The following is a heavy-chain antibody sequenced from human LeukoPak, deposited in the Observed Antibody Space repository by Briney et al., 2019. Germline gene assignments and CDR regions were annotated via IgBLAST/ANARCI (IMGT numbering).Heavy chain of an antibody. D-gene: IGHD2-15*01. V-gene: IGHV4-31*03. CDR2: IYYSGSN. J-gene: IGHJ3*02. CDR1: GGSTNSGAYY. CDR3: AGCSGGSPIDAFHI. Sequence: SETLSLTCTVSGGSTNSGAYYWSWIRQHPGKGLEWIGYIYYSGSNYYNPSLKSRVTISVDTSKNQFSLKLSSVTAADTAVYYCAGCSGGSPIDAFHIWGQGTMVTVSS.